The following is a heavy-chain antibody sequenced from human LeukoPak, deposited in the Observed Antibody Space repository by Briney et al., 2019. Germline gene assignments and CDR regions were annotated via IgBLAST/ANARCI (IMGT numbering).Heavy chain of an antibody. V-gene: IGHV1-18*04. CDR1: GYTFTGYY. Sequence: ASVKVSCKASGYTFTGYYMHWVRQAPGQGLEWMGWISVYNDNTAYAQKLQGRVTMTTDTSTSTAYMELRSLRSDDTAVYYCARVRSIAARPAYFDYWGQGTLVTVSS. CDR2: ISVYNDNT. D-gene: IGHD6-6*01. J-gene: IGHJ4*02. CDR3: ARVRSIAARPAYFDY.